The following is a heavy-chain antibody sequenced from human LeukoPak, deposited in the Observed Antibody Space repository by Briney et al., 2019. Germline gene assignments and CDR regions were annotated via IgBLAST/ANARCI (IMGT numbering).Heavy chain of an antibody. Sequence: SETLSLTCTVSGGSISSYYWSWIRQPPGKGLEWIGYIYTSGSTNYNPSLKSRVTISVDTSKNQFSLMLSSVTAADTAVYYCARPLVAAAGTLWFDPWGQGTLVTVSS. D-gene: IGHD6-13*01. CDR2: IYTSGST. CDR1: GGSISSYY. J-gene: IGHJ5*02. V-gene: IGHV4-4*09. CDR3: ARPLVAAAGTLWFDP.